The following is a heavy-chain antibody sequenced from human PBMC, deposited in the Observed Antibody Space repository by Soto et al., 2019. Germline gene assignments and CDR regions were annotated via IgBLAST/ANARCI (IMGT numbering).Heavy chain of an antibody. CDR3: ARVFADSSGYYDDEVYYFDY. D-gene: IGHD3-22*01. J-gene: IGHJ4*02. CDR2: ISAYNGNT. Sequence: ASVKVSCKASGYTFTSYGISWVRQAPGQGLEWMGWISAYNGNTNYAQKLQGRVTMTTDTSTSTAYMELRSLRSDDTAVYYCARVFADSSGYYDDEVYYFDYWGQGTLVTVSS. V-gene: IGHV1-18*01. CDR1: GYTFTSYG.